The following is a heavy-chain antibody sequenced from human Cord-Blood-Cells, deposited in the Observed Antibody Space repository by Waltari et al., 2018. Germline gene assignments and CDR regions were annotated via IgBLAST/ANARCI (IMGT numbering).Heavy chain of an antibody. V-gene: IGHV4-39*01. CDR3: ASPPTASGWDY. CDR2: IYDSGST. J-gene: IGHJ4*02. Sequence: QLQLQESGPGLVKPSETLSLTCTVSGGSISSSSYYWGWIRQPPGKGLEWIGSIYDSGSTYYDPSLKSRVSISVDTSRNQFSLKLSSVTAADTAVYYCASPPTASGWDYWGQGTLVTVSS. D-gene: IGHD6-19*01. CDR1: GGSISSSSYY.